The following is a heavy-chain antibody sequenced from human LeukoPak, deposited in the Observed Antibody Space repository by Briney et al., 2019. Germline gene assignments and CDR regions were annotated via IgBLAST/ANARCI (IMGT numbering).Heavy chain of an antibody. CDR1: GFTFSGYA. Sequence: GGSLRLSCAASGFTFSGYAMSWVRQAPGKGLEWVAVISYDGSNKYYADSVKGRFTISRDNSKNTLYLQMNSLRAEDTAVYYCAKDSIVWFGENWPLDYWGQGTLVTVSS. CDR3: AKDSIVWFGENWPLDY. J-gene: IGHJ4*02. D-gene: IGHD3-10*01. CDR2: ISYDGSNK. V-gene: IGHV3-30*18.